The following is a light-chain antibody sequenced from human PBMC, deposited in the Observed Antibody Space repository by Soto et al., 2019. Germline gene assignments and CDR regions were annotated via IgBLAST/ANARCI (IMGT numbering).Light chain of an antibody. Sequence: EIVLTQSPGTLSLSPGERATLSCRASQSVSSSYLAWYQQKPGQAPRLLIYGASSRATGIPDRFSGSGSGTDFTLTIGSLQSEDFALYYCQQYNNWLTFGGGTKVDIK. CDR3: QQYNNWLT. J-gene: IGKJ4*01. CDR2: GAS. V-gene: IGKV3-20*01. CDR1: QSVSSSY.